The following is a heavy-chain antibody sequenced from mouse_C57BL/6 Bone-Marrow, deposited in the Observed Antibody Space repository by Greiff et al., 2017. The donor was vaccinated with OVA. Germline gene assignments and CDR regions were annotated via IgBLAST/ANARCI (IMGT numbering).Heavy chain of an antibody. CDR2: IYPRDGST. Sequence: QVQLQQSDAELVKPGASVKISCKVSGYTFTDHTIHWMKQRPEQGLEWIGYIYPRDGSTKYNEKFKGKATLTADKSSSTAYMQLNSLTSEDSAVYFCARRSLYYYGSSYFDYWGQGTTLTVSS. V-gene: IGHV1-78*01. D-gene: IGHD1-1*01. J-gene: IGHJ2*01. CDR1: GYTFTDHT. CDR3: ARRSLYYYGSSYFDY.